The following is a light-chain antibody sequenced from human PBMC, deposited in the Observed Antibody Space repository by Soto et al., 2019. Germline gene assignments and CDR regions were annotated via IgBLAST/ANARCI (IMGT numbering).Light chain of an antibody. Sequence: QYVLTQPPSVSGSPGQSVTISCSGTIDDVTAYYRVSWYQQTPGTAPKLMIYDVSNRPSGVPDRFSGSRSGNTASLTISGLQAEDEGDYYCSVYTRTSTYVFGTGTKLTVL. CDR2: DVS. V-gene: IGLV2-18*01. CDR3: SVYTRTSTYV. CDR1: IDDVTAYYR. J-gene: IGLJ1*01.